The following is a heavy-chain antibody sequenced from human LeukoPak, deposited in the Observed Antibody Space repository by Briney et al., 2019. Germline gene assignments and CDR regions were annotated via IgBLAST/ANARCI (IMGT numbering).Heavy chain of an antibody. CDR1: GFTFSSYG. Sequence: PTGRSLRLSCAASGFTFSSYGMHWVRQAPGKGLEWVAVISYDGSNKYYEDSVKGRFTISRDNSKNTLYLQMNSLRADDTAVYYCARDLYTTGDYWGQGTLVTVSS. V-gene: IGHV3-30*03. J-gene: IGHJ4*02. D-gene: IGHD1-1*01. CDR2: ISYDGSNK. CDR3: ARDLYTTGDY.